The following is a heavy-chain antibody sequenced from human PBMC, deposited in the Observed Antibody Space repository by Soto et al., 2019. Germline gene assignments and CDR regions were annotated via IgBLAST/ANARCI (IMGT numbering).Heavy chain of an antibody. Sequence: PGGSLRLSCAVSGFTVSNNYMSWVRQAPGKGLEGVSVIYSGGYTAYADSVKGRFTISRDNSKNTLYLQMSSLRAEDTAVYYCVKGKLRLGELSLADYWGQGTLVTVSS. CDR3: VKGKLRLGELSLADY. V-gene: IGHV3-53*05. J-gene: IGHJ4*02. CDR2: IYSGGYT. CDR1: GFTVSNNY. D-gene: IGHD3-16*02.